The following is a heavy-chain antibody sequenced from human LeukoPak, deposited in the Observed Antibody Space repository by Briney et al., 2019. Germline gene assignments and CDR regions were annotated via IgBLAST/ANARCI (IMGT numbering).Heavy chain of an antibody. J-gene: IGHJ4*02. Sequence: PGGSLRLSCAASGFTVSSNYMSWVRQAPGKGLEWVAVIWYDGSNKYYADSVKGRFTVSRDNSKNTLYLQMNSLRAEDTAVYYCAREGYSYGRYFDYWGQGTLVTVSS. D-gene: IGHD5-18*01. CDR2: IWYDGSNK. V-gene: IGHV3-33*08. CDR3: AREGYSYGRYFDY. CDR1: GFTVSSNY.